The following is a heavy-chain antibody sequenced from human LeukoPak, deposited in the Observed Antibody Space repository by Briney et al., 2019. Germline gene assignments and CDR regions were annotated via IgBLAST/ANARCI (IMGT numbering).Heavy chain of an antibody. D-gene: IGHD1-14*01. V-gene: IGHV4-34*01. Sequence: SETLSLTCAVYGGSFSGYYWSWIRQPPGKGLEWIGEINHSGSTNYNPSLKSRVTISVDTSRNQFSLKLSSVTSADTAVYYCARDLRTVYRRENFSWFDPWGQGTLVTVSS. CDR1: GGSFSGYY. CDR2: INHSGST. CDR3: ARDLRTVYRRENFSWFDP. J-gene: IGHJ5*02.